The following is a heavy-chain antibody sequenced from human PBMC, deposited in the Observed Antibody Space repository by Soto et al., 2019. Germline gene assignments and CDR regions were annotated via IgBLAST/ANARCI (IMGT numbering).Heavy chain of an antibody. CDR1: GGTFGSYT. CDR2: IIPILGIA. Sequence: GASVKVSCKASGGTFGSYTISWVRQAPGQGLEWMGRIIPILGIANYAQKFQGRVTITADKSTSTAYMELSSLRSDDTAVYYCARGVTTVTNFDYWGQGTLVTVSS. CDR3: ARGVTTVTNFDY. J-gene: IGHJ4*02. D-gene: IGHD4-17*01. V-gene: IGHV1-69*02.